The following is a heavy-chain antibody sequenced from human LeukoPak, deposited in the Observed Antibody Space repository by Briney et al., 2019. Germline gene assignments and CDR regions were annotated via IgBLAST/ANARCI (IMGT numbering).Heavy chain of an antibody. CDR2: IWFDGTNK. Sequence: TGGSLRLSCAASGFTFSRHGMHWVRQAPGKGLEWLAVIWFDGTNKHYADSVKGRFTISRDNFKDMVYLQMDGLRAEDTAIYHGAKDTADESSPYWGQGILVTVSS. D-gene: IGHD3-22*01. V-gene: IGHV3-33*06. J-gene: IGHJ4*02. CDR1: GFTFSRHG. CDR3: AKDTADESSPY.